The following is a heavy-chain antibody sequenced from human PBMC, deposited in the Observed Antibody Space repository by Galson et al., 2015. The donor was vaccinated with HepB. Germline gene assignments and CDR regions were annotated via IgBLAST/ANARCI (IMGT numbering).Heavy chain of an antibody. D-gene: IGHD2-2*02. CDR3: ARGGDNAMVVPAAIGGGAFDI. V-gene: IGHV3-7*01. CDR1: GFTFSSYW. Sequence: SLRLSCAASGFTFSSYWMSWVRQAPGKGLEWVANIKQDGSEKYYVDSVKGRFTISRDNAKNSLYLQMNSLRAEDTAVYYCARGGDNAMVVPAAIGGGAFDIWGQGTMVTVSS. J-gene: IGHJ3*02. CDR2: IKQDGSEK.